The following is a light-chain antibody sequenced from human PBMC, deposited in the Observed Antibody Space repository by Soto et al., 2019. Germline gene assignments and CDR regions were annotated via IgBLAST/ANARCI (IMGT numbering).Light chain of an antibody. V-gene: IGKV1-39*01. CDR2: HAS. CDR1: QGISTL. CDR3: LQSYSSPRT. Sequence: IHWTHSPSSLSASVLYRVTITCLASQGISTLLAWYQQKPGKAPKLLIYHASSWQSGVPSRFSGSGSGTDFTLTISSLQPEDFATYYCLQSYSSPRTFGQGTKVDNK. J-gene: IGKJ1*01.